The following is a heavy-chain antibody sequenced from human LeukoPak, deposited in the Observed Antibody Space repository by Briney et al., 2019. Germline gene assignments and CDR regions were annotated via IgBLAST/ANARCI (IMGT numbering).Heavy chain of an antibody. D-gene: IGHD3-3*01. Sequence: PGGSLRLSCAASGFTFSSYAIHWVRQAPAKGLPWVAFISYDGSNKYYADSVKGRFTISRDNSKNTLYLQMNSLRAEDTAVYYCARYFLGVHYFDYWGQETLVTVSS. J-gene: IGHJ4*02. V-gene: IGHV3-30*04. CDR1: GFTFSSYA. CDR2: ISYDGSNK. CDR3: ARYFLGVHYFDY.